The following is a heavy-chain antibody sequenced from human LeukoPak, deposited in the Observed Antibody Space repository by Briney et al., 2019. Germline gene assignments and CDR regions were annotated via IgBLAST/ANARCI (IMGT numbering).Heavy chain of an antibody. CDR3: ARGYCSGGSCYHTH. J-gene: IGHJ4*02. V-gene: IGHV3-64*01. CDR2: ISSNGGST. D-gene: IGHD2-15*01. Sequence: GGSLRLSCAASGFTFSSYAMHWVRQAPGKGLEYVSAISSNGGSTYYANSVKGRFTISRDNSKNTLYLQMGSLRAEDMAVYYCARGYCSGGSCYHTHWGQGTLVTVSS. CDR1: GFTFSSYA.